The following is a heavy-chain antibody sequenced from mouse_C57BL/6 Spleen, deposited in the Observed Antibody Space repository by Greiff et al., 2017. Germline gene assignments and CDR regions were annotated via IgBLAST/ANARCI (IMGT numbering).Heavy chain of an antibody. J-gene: IGHJ2*01. CDR2: IDPNSGGT. Sequence: VQLQQPGAELVKPGASVQLSCTSSVYPFTSYWMHWMKQRPGRGLEWIGWIDPNSGGTKYNAKFKSKATLTVDKPSSTAYMQLSSLTSEDSAVYYCARGDYFDYWGKGTTLTVSS. V-gene: IGHV1-72*01. CDR3: ARGDYFDY. CDR1: VYPFTSYW.